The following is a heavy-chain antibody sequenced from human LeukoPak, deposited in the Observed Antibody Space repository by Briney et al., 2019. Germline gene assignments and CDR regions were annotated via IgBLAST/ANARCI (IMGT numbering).Heavy chain of an antibody. Sequence: GGSLRLSCAASGFTFSSYSMNWVRQAPGKGLEWVSSISSSSSYIYYADSVKGRFTISRDNAKNSLYLQMNSLRAEDTAVYYCARDGGIAVADFYYYGMDVWGQGTTVTVSS. D-gene: IGHD6-19*01. CDR3: ARDGGIAVADFYYYGMDV. CDR2: ISSSSSYI. J-gene: IGHJ6*02. CDR1: GFTFSSYS. V-gene: IGHV3-21*01.